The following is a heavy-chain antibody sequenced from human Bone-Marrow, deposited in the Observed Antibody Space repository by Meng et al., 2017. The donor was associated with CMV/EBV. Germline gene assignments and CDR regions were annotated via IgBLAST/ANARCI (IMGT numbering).Heavy chain of an antibody. D-gene: IGHD3-3*01. V-gene: IGHV3-66*01. CDR3: AREDSQLLRDTIFGVVIDYYYYYGMDV. Sequence: GGSLRLSCAASRFSVNTNYMSWVRQTPGKGLEWVSIIHSGGTTHYADSVKGRFTISRDNAKNSLYLQMNSLRAEDTAVYYCAREDSQLLRDTIFGVVIDYYYYYGMDVWGQGTTVTVSS. CDR2: IHSGGTT. CDR1: RFSVNTNY. J-gene: IGHJ6*02.